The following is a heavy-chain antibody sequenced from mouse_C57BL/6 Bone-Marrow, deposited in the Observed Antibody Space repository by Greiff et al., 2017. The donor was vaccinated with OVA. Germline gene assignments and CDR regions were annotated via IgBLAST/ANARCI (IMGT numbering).Heavy chain of an antibody. D-gene: IGHD4-1*01. CDR2: ILPGSGSP. Sequence: QVQLQQSGAELMKPGASVKLSCKATGYTFTGYWLAWVKQRPGHGLEWIGEILPGSGSPTYNEKFKGMAPFTSDTSSNTAYMQLSSLTTEDSAVYYCASAHWDVDDWGQGNTLTVAS. V-gene: IGHV1-9*01. J-gene: IGHJ2*01. CDR3: ASAHWDVDD. CDR1: GYTFTGYW.